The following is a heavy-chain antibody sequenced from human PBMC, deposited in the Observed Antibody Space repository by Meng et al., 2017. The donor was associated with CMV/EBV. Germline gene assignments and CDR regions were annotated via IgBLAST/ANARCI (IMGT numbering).Heavy chain of an antibody. D-gene: IGHD3-3*01. V-gene: IGHV1-8*01. CDR3: ARGLRIFGVVPSPYYFDY. CDR2: MNPTSGNT. Sequence: ASVKVSCKASGYTFTSYDINWVRQATGQGLEWMGWMNPTSGNTGYAQKFQGRVTMTRNTSISTAYMELSSLRSEDTAVYYCARGLRIFGVVPSPYYFDYWGQGTLVTVSS. J-gene: IGHJ4*02. CDR1: GYTFTSYD.